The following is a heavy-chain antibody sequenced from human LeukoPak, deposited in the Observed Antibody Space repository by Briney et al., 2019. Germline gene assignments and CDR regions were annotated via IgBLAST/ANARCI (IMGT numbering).Heavy chain of an antibody. V-gene: IGHV1-18*03. CDR1: GYTFTNYG. Sequence: ASVKVSCTAFGYTFTNYGITWVRQAPGQGLEWMGWSSSYNGTTNYVQQFQGRVAMTAAASTNTAYMELRSLSIDDMAVYYCARDPPRSATIWAFDIWGQGTMVTVSS. J-gene: IGHJ3*02. CDR3: ARDPPRSATIWAFDI. CDR2: SSSYNGTT. D-gene: IGHD3-10*01.